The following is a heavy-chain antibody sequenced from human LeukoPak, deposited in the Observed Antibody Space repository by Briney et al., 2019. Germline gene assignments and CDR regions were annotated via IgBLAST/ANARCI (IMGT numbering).Heavy chain of an antibody. V-gene: IGHV3-66*01. D-gene: IGHD2-21*02. Sequence: GGSLRPSCAASGFSVSNYYMSWVRQPPGKGLEWVSVMYTGGGRYYGDSVEGRFTISRDNSKNTVFLQMNSLRVEDTALYYCTRGQSYCGADCYSDWGQGTLVTVSS. CDR3: TRGQSYCGADCYSD. CDR1: GFSVSNYY. CDR2: MYTGGGR. J-gene: IGHJ4*02.